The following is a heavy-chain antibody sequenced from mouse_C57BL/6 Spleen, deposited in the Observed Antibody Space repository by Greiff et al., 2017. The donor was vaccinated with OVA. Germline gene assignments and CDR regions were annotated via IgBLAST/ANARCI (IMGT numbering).Heavy chain of an antibody. CDR2: ISSGSSTI. D-gene: IGHD1-1*01. V-gene: IGHV5-17*01. CDR1: GFTFSDYG. Sequence: EVKVEESGGGLVKPGGSLKLSCAASGFTFSDYGMHWVRQAPEKGLEWVAYISSGSSTIYYADTVKGRFTISRDNAKNTLFLQMTSLRSEDTAMYYCARRSGSSVDYWGQGTTLTVSS. J-gene: IGHJ2*01. CDR3: ARRSGSSVDY.